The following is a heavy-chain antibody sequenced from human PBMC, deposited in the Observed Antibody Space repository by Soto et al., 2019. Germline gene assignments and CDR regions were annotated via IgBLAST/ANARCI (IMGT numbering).Heavy chain of an antibody. CDR1: GFTFSSYG. Sequence: GGSLRLSCAASGFTFSSYGMHWVRQAPGKGLEWVAVIWNDGSNIYYADSVKGRFTISRDNSKNTLYLQMNSLRAEDTAVYYCARDSCSSTSCYEGLFDYWGQGTLVTVSS. CDR2: IWNDGSNI. CDR3: ARDSCSSTSCYEGLFDY. D-gene: IGHD2-2*01. V-gene: IGHV3-33*01. J-gene: IGHJ4*02.